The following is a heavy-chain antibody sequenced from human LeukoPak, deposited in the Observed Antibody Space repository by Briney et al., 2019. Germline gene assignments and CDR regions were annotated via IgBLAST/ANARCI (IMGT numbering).Heavy chain of an antibody. V-gene: IGHV3-74*01. Sequence: GGSLRLSCAASGFTFSSYGMSWVRQAPGKGLVWVSRINSDGSSTSYADSVKGRFTISRDNAKNTLYLQMNSLRAEDTAVYYCAREERYWDYGFDYWGQGTLVTVSS. CDR2: INSDGSST. CDR1: GFTFSSYG. J-gene: IGHJ4*02. D-gene: IGHD4-17*01. CDR3: AREERYWDYGFDY.